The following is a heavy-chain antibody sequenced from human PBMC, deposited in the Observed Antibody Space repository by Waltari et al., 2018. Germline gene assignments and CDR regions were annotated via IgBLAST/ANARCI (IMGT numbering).Heavy chain of an antibody. J-gene: IGHJ3*01. Sequence: WMRRRAGEGVEWIGTSAYLGATDSSASLRSRFTISIDTTTNQLSLKLCSVTAADTAMYYCATYIGASVGTAAFDVLGQGTTVTSTS. V-gene: IGHV4-39*01. D-gene: IGHD5-12*01. CDR2: SAYLGAT. CDR3: ATYIGASVGTAAFDV.